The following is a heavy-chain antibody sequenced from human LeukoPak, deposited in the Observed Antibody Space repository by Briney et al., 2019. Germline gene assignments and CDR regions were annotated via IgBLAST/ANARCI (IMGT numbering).Heavy chain of an antibody. D-gene: IGHD3-3*01. Sequence: PGGSLRLSCAASGFTYSSYSMNWVRQAPGKGLEWVSSISSSSSYIYYADSVKGRFTISRDNAKNSLYLQMNSLRAEDTAVYYCARGLREYYDFWSGYYKDYYYYYMDVWGKGTTVTVSS. CDR2: ISSSSSYI. CDR1: GFTYSSYS. V-gene: IGHV3-21*01. J-gene: IGHJ6*03. CDR3: ARGLREYYDFWSGYYKDYYYYYMDV.